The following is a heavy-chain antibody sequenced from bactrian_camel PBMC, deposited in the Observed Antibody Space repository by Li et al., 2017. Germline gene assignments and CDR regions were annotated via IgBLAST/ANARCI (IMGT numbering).Heavy chain of an antibody. CDR3: ARGPENLWEYGY. J-gene: IGHJ4*01. CDR1: GFRFSTYA. Sequence: DVQLVESGGGLVQPGGSLRLSCAGSGFRFSTYAVSWVRQAPGKGLEWVSVVNSGSGPLYYADSGKGRFTASRDNAKNTLYLQMNSLKTEDTAVYYCARGPENLWEYGYWGQGTQVTVS. CDR2: VNSGSGPL. V-gene: IGHV3S31*01.